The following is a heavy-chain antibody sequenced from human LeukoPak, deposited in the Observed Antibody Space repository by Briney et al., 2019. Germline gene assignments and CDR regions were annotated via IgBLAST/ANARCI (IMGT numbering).Heavy chain of an antibody. CDR1: GGSISSSSYY. CDR2: IYYSGST. J-gene: IGHJ6*03. V-gene: IGHV4-39*07. Sequence: SETLSLTCTVSGGSISSSSYYWGWIRQPPGKGLEWIGSIYYSGSTYYNPSLKSRVTISVDTSKNQFSLKLSSVTAADTAVYYCARGRDDFWSGYYTQGRYYYYMDVWGKGTTVTVSS. D-gene: IGHD3-3*01. CDR3: ARGRDDFWSGYYTQGRYYYYMDV.